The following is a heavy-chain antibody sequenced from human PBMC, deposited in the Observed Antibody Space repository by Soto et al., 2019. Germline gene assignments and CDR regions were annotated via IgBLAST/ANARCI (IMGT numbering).Heavy chain of an antibody. CDR3: ARGRYDSSGYYNFDY. CDR2: IIPIFGTA. V-gene: IGHV1-69*06. J-gene: IGHJ4*02. CDR1: GGTFSIYA. D-gene: IGHD3-22*01. Sequence: QVQLVQSGAEVKKPGSSVKVSCKASGGTFSIYAISWVRQAPGQGLEWMGGIIPIFGTATYAQKFQGRVTITADKSTSTAYMELSSLRSEDTAVYYCARGRYDSSGYYNFDYWGQGTLVTVSS.